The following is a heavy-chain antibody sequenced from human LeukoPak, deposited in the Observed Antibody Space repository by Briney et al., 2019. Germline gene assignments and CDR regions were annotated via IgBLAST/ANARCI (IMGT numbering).Heavy chain of an antibody. V-gene: IGHV1-8*01. D-gene: IGHD5-18*01. CDR1: GYTFTSYD. J-gene: IGHJ4*02. CDR3: ARDEAWGSAVDSGYNYGDRYLDY. CDR2: MNPNSGNT. Sequence: ASVKVSCKASGYTFTSYDINWVRQATGQGLEWMGWMNPNSGNTGYAQKFQGRLTMTTDTSTSTAYMELRSLRSDDTAVYYCARDEAWGSAVDSGYNYGDRYLDYWGQGTLVTVSS.